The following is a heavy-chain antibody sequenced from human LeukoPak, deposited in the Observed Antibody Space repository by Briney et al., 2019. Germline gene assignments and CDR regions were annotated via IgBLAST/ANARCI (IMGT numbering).Heavy chain of an antibody. CDR2: IYYSGST. Sequence: PSETLSLTCTVSGGSISSYYWSWIRQPPGKGLEWIGYIYYSGSTNYNPSLKSRVTISVDTSKNQFSLKLSSVTAADTAVYYCARQGYWSGYFLFDYWGQGTPVTVSS. CDR3: ARQGYWSGYFLFDY. D-gene: IGHD3-3*01. J-gene: IGHJ4*02. V-gene: IGHV4-59*08. CDR1: GGSISSYY.